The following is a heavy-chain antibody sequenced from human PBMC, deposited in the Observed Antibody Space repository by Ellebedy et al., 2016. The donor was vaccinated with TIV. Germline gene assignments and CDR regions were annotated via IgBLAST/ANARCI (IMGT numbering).Heavy chain of an antibody. V-gene: IGHV5-51*01. CDR3: ATYGGLDV. CDR1: GYSFSNYW. D-gene: IGHD2-21*01. Sequence: GESLKISGKASGYSFSNYWIGWVRQMPGKGLEWMGVIYPRNSDTRYSQSLKGHITISADTSSSTAYLQWTSLKASDSAVYYCATYGGLDVWGKGTTVTVSS. J-gene: IGHJ6*04. CDR2: IYPRNSDT.